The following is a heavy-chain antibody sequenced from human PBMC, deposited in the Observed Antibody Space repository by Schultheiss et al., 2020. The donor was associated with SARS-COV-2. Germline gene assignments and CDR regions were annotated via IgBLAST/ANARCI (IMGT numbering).Heavy chain of an antibody. Sequence: SETLSLTCTVSGGSSSDYYWSWIRQPPGKGLEWIGYISHSGYINYNPSLKSRVTISANTSKNQFSLKLTSVTAADMAVYYCARRRDWNDVFDYWGQGTLVTVSS. CDR3: ARRRDWNDVFDY. CDR2: ISHSGYI. V-gene: IGHV4-59*08. CDR1: GGSSSDYY. J-gene: IGHJ4*02. D-gene: IGHD1-1*01.